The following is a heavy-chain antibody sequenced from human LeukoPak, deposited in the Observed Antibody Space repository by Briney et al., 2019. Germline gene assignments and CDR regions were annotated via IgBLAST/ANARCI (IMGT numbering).Heavy chain of an antibody. Sequence: GGSLRLSCAASGFTFNSYTMNWVRQAPGKGLEWISYISRTGTTIYYADSVKGRFTISRDNAKNSLYLQMNSLRSEDTGLSFCASDLGSGDHGPLVGGQGTLLTVSS. CDR2: ISRTGTTI. CDR3: ASDLGSGDHGPLV. CDR1: GFTFNSYT. J-gene: IGHJ4*02. V-gene: IGHV3-48*01. D-gene: IGHD2-21*02.